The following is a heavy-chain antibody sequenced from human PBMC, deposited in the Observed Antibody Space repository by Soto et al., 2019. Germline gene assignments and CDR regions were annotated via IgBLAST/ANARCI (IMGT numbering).Heavy chain of an antibody. J-gene: IGHJ4*02. Sequence: GASVKVSCKASGYTFTSYAMHWVRQAPGQRLEWMGWINAGNANTKYSQKLQGRVTMTTDTSTSTAYMELRSLRSDDTAVYYCARDYNLSPLYGSAPNFDYWGQGTLVTVSS. D-gene: IGHD3-10*01. CDR3: ARDYNLSPLYGSAPNFDY. V-gene: IGHV1-3*01. CDR2: INAGNANT. CDR1: GYTFTSYA.